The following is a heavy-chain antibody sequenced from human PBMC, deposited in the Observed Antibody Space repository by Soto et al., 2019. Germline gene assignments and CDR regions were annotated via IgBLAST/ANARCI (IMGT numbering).Heavy chain of an antibody. CDR2: INPNSGGT. J-gene: IGHJ5*02. Sequence: ASVKVSCKVSGYTFTGYYMHWVRQAPGQGLEWMGWINPNSGGTNYAQKFQGRVTMTRDTPISTAYMELSRLRSDDTAVYYCARDLGGGTSNWFDPWGQGTLVTVSS. CDR3: ARDLGGGTSNWFDP. CDR1: GYTFTGYY. D-gene: IGHD2-15*01. V-gene: IGHV1-2*02.